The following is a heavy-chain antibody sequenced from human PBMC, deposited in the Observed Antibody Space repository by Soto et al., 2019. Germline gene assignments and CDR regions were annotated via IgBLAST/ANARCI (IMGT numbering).Heavy chain of an antibody. CDR2: IWYDGSNK. CDR1: GFTFSSYC. V-gene: IGHV3-33*01. J-gene: IGHJ6*02. D-gene: IGHD6-13*01. Sequence: PGGSLRLSCAASGFTFSSYCMHWVRQAPGKGLEWVAVIWYDGSNKYYADSVKGRFTISRDNSKNTPYLQMNSLRAEDTAVYYCAREHGIAAAGTYYYYYGMDVWGQGTTVTVSS. CDR3: AREHGIAAAGTYYYYYGMDV.